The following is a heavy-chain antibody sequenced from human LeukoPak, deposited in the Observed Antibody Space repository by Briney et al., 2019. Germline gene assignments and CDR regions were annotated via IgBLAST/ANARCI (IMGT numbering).Heavy chain of an antibody. CDR3: AKGRSLGYCSSSSCYRNFMDV. CDR2: IWNDGSNK. CDR1: GFTFSSYG. Sequence: PGRSLRLSCAASGFTFSSYGMHWVRQAPGKGLEWVAVIWNDGSNKYYADSVKGRFTISRDNSKNTLYLQMNSLRAEDTAVYYCAKGRSLGYCSSSSCYRNFMDVWGKGTTVTVSS. V-gene: IGHV3-33*06. J-gene: IGHJ6*03. D-gene: IGHD2-2*02.